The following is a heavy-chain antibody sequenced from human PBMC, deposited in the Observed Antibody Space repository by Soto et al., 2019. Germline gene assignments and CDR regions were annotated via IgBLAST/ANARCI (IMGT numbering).Heavy chain of an antibody. V-gene: IGHV3-33*01. CDR2: IYYDGNNK. CDR3: ARDRGYDWGTFDY. J-gene: IGHJ4*02. Sequence: QVRLVESGGGVVQPGRSLRLSCAASGFTFNTYGMHWVRQAPGKGLEWVATIYYDGNNKYYGDSVRGRFTISRDNSKNTLYLQMNSLRAEDTAVYYCARDRGYDWGTFDYWGQGTPVTVSS. D-gene: IGHD5-12*01. CDR1: GFTFNTYG.